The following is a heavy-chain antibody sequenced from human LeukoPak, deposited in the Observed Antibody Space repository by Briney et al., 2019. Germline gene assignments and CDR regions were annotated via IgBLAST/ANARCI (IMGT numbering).Heavy chain of an antibody. J-gene: IGHJ6*02. Sequence: GGSLRLSCTASGFSFGSYWMNWARQAPGKGLEWLANIKEDGSKIYYLDSVKGRFTISRDNAKNSLYLQMDSLRAADTAVYYCARDPGRQYSSVADVWGQGTTVTVSS. D-gene: IGHD3-22*01. CDR2: IKEDGSKI. CDR3: ARDPGRQYSSVADV. V-gene: IGHV3-7*03. CDR1: GFSFGSYW.